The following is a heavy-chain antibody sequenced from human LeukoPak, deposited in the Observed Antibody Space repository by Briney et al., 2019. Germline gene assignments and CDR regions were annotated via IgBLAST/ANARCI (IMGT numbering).Heavy chain of an antibody. CDR3: ARGLLGHYYDSSGYYD. V-gene: IGHV3-66*02. J-gene: IGHJ4*02. Sequence: GGSLRLSCAASGFTVSSNYMSWVRQAPGKGLEWVSVIYSGGSIYYADSVKGRFTISRDNSKNTLYLQMNSLRAEDTAVYYCARGLLGHYYDSSGYYDWGQGTLVTVSS. D-gene: IGHD3-22*01. CDR1: GFTVSSNY. CDR2: IYSGGSI.